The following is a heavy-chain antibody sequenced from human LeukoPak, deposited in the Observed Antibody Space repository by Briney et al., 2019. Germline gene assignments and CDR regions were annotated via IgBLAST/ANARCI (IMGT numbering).Heavy chain of an antibody. CDR1: GFIFSQYS. J-gene: IGHJ4*02. V-gene: IGHV3-48*01. Sequence: GGSLRLSCAASGFIFSQYSMNWVRQAPGKGLEWVSHIRSSSETFYADSVKGRFTISRDNARNSLYLQMNSLRAEDTAVYYCARRGLAVTTLGYWGQGTLVTVSS. CDR2: IRSSSET. CDR3: ARRGLAVTTLGY. D-gene: IGHD4-17*01.